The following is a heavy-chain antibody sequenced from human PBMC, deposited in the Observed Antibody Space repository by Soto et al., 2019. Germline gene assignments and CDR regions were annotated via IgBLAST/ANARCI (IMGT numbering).Heavy chain of an antibody. CDR3: AHRVLRTVFGLVTRTAIYFDF. J-gene: IGHJ4*02. Sequence: QITLNESGPTVVRPTEPLTLTCRFSVFSLTTSGVGGGWIRQSPGKAPEWLALIYWDDDKRYSASLTSRLTITKDTSKNQVVLTVTDLDPTDTATYYCAHRVLRTVFGLVTRTAIYFDFWGQGTPVAVSS. V-gene: IGHV2-5*02. CDR2: IYWDDDK. CDR1: VFSLTTSGVG. D-gene: IGHD3-3*01.